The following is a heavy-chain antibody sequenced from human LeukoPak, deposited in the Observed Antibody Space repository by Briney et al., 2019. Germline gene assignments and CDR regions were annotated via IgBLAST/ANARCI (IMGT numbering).Heavy chain of an antibody. CDR2: INHSGST. J-gene: IGHJ6*02. Sequence: PSETLSLTCAVCGGSFRGYYWIWIRQPPGKGLEEMGEINHSGSTNYNPSLKSRVSISVDTSKNQLSLKLSSVTAADTAVYYCAVPAAPPRSYYYYGMDVWGQGTTVTVSS. CDR1: GGSFRGYY. V-gene: IGHV4-34*01. CDR3: AVPAAPPRSYYYYGMDV. D-gene: IGHD2-2*01.